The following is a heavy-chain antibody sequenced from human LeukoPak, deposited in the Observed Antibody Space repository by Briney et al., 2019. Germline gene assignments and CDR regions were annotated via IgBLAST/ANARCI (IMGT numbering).Heavy chain of an antibody. Sequence: PGGSLRLSCAASGFTVSSNYMSWVRQAPGKGLKWVSVIYSGGSTYYADSVKGRFTISRDNSKNTLYLQMNSLRAEDAAVYYCARGEYYYGSGSYYNLLYYYYYMDVWGKGTTVTVSS. J-gene: IGHJ6*03. V-gene: IGHV3-53*01. D-gene: IGHD3-10*01. CDR3: ARGEYYYGSGSYYNLLYYYYYMDV. CDR2: IYSGGST. CDR1: GFTVSSNY.